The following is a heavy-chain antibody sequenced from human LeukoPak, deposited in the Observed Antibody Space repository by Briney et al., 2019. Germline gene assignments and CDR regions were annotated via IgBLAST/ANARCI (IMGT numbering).Heavy chain of an antibody. V-gene: IGHV1-18*01. J-gene: IGHJ1*01. CDR2: ISAYNGNT. Sequence: ASVKVSCKASGYTFTSYGISWVRQAPGQGLEWMGWISAYNGNTNYAQKLQGRVTMTTDTSTSTAYMELRSLRSDDTAVYYCARDNYYYDSSGYSDEKYFQHWGQGTLVTVSS. CDR3: ARDNYYYDSSGYSDEKYFQH. D-gene: IGHD3-22*01. CDR1: GYTFTSYG.